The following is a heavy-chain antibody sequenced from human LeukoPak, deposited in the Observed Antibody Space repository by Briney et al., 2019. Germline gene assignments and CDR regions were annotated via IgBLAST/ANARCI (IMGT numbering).Heavy chain of an antibody. V-gene: IGHV3-30*03. D-gene: IGHD2-2*01. Sequence: GGSLRLSCAASRFTFSSYSMNWVRQAPGKGLEWVAVISYDGSNKYYADSVKGRFTISRDNSKNTLYLQMNSLRAEDTAVYYCAREEGYCSSTSCYQRWFDPWGQGTLVTVSS. CDR2: ISYDGSNK. CDR1: RFTFSSYS. J-gene: IGHJ5*02. CDR3: AREEGYCSSTSCYQRWFDP.